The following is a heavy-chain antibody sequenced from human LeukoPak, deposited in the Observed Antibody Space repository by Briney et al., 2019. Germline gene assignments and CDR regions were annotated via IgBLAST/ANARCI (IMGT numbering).Heavy chain of an antibody. CDR2: ISGSGGST. CDR1: GFTFSSYA. V-gene: IGHV3-23*01. CDR3: AKDRYSSSWYRYFDY. J-gene: IGHJ4*02. Sequence: GGSLRLSCAASGFTFSSYAMSWVRQAPGKGLEWVSAISGSGGSTYYADSVKGRFTISRDNSKNTLYLQMNSLRAEDTAVYYCAKDRYSSSWYRYFDYWGQGTLVTVSS. D-gene: IGHD6-13*01.